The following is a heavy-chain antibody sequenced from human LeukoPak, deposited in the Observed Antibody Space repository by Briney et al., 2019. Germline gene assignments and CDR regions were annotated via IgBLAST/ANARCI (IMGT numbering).Heavy chain of an antibody. D-gene: IGHD4-17*01. CDR3: ARLGTTVDY. J-gene: IGHJ4*02. CDR2: SYPGDSDT. Sequence: GESLKISCEGSGYDFTSYWIGWVRQMPGKGREWMGISYPGDSDTRYSPSFQGQVTLSADQSIPPAYLQWSSLKASDLAMYYCARLGTTVDYWGQGTLVTVSS. CDR1: GYDFTSYW. V-gene: IGHV5-51*01.